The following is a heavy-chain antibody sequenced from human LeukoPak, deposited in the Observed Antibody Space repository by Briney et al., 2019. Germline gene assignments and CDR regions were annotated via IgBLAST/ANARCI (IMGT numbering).Heavy chain of an antibody. V-gene: IGHV4-61*01. J-gene: IGHJ4*02. CDR1: GGSVSSGSYY. CDR3: ARIVDAVLLLDY. CDR2: IFYSGST. Sequence: RSESLSLTCTVSGGSVSSGSYYWSWIRQPPGKGLEWIGYIFYSGSTNYNPSLKSRVTISVDTSKNQFSLKLSSVTAADTAVYYCARIVDAVLLLDYWGKGTLVTVSS. D-gene: IGHD3-16*01.